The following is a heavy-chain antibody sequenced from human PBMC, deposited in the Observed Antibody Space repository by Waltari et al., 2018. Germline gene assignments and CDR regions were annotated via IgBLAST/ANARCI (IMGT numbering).Heavy chain of an antibody. V-gene: IGHV4-59*08. CDR2: IYYSGST. Sequence: QVQLQESGPGLVKPSETLSLTCTVSGGSISSHYWSWIRQPPGKGLEWIGYIYYSGSTNYNPSLKSRVTISVDTSKNQFSLKLSSVTAADTAVYYCTRGILFSGYMDVWGKGTTVIVSS. CDR1: GGSISSHY. J-gene: IGHJ6*03. D-gene: IGHD3-10*02. CDR3: TRGILFSGYMDV.